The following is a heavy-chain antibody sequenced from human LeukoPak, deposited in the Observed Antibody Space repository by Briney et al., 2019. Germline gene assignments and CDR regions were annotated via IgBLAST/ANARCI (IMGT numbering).Heavy chain of an antibody. J-gene: IGHJ4*02. V-gene: IGHV3-7*05. D-gene: IGHD6-13*01. CDR1: GFTFSNAW. Sequence: GGSLRLSCAASGFTFSNAWMSWVRQAPGKGLEWVATIKQDGSEKYYVDSVKGRFTISRDNANNSLSLQMNSLRAEDTAVYYCARGGGSWYLYWGQGTLVTVSS. CDR3: ARGGGSWYLY. CDR2: IKQDGSEK.